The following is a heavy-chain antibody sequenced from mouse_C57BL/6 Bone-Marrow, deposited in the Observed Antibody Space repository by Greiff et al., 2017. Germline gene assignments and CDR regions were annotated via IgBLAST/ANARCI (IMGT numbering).Heavy chain of an antibody. D-gene: IGHD2-1*01. CDR1: GYTFTSYW. CDR3: ARFYYGNYYARDY. V-gene: IGHV1-64*01. J-gene: IGHJ4*01. Sequence: VQLQQPGAELVKPGASVKLSCKASGYTFTSYWMHWVKQRPGQGLEWIGMIHPNSGSTNYNEKFKSKATLTVDKSSSTAYMQLSSLTSEDSAVYYCARFYYGNYYARDYWGQGTSVTVSS. CDR2: IHPNSGST.